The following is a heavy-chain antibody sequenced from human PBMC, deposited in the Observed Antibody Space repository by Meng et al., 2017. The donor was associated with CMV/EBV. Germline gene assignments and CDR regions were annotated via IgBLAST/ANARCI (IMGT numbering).Heavy chain of an antibody. J-gene: IGHJ6*02. D-gene: IGHD6-6*01. CDR2: IIPILGIA. CDR3: ARGNSSYRRSFYYGMDV. CDR1: GGTFSSYT. Sequence: SVKVSCKASGGTFSSYTISWVRQAPGQGLEWMGRIIPILGIANYAQKFQGRVTITADKSTSTAYMELSSLRSEDTAVYYCARGNSSYRRSFYYGMDVWGQGTTVTVSS. V-gene: IGHV1-69*02.